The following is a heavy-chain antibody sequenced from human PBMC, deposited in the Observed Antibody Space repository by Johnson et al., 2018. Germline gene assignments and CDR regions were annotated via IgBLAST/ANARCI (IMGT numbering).Heavy chain of an antibody. J-gene: IGHJ3*02. CDR1: GFTFSSYW. CDR2: IKQDGSEK. CDR3: ASSKHPDAFDI. Sequence: VQLVQSGGGLVQPGGSLRLSCAASGFTFSSYWMSWVRQAPGKGLEWVANIKQDGSEKYDVDSVKGRSTISRDNAKNSLFLQMNSLRAEDTAVYYCASSKHPDAFDIWGQGTMGTVSS. V-gene: IGHV3-7*01.